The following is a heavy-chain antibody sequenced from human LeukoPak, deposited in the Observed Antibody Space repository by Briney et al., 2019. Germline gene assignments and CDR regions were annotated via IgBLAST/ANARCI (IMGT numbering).Heavy chain of an antibody. J-gene: IGHJ4*02. V-gene: IGHV3-23*01. Sequence: GGSLRLSCAASGFTFSSYAMSWVRQAPGKGLEWVSAISGSGGGTYYADSVKGRFTISRDNSKNTLYLQMNSLRAEDTAVYYCAKDRNPRWLQSGNFDYWRQGTLVTVSS. CDR1: GFTFSSYA. CDR3: AKDRNPRWLQSGNFDY. CDR2: ISGSGGGT. D-gene: IGHD5-24*01.